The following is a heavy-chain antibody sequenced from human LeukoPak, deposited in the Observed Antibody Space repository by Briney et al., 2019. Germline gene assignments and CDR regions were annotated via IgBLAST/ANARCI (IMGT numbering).Heavy chain of an antibody. J-gene: IGHJ4*02. V-gene: IGHV3-23*01. D-gene: IGHD3-22*01. CDR1: GFTFSSYA. CDR2: ISGSGGST. Sequence: PGGSLRLSCAASGFTFSSYAMSWVRQAPGKGLEWVSAISGSGGSTYYADSAKGRFTISRDNSKNTLYLQMNSLRAEDTAVYYCAKDRITMIVVDNLDYWGQGTLVTVSS. CDR3: AKDRITMIVVDNLDY.